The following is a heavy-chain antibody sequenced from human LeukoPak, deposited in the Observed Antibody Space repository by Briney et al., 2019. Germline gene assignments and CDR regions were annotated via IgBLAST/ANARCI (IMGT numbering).Heavy chain of an antibody. Sequence: ASVKVSCKASGYTFTGYYMHWVRQAPGQGLEWMGRINPNSGGTNYAQKFQGRVTMTRDTSISTAYMEPSRLRSDDTAVYYCARAARGYSYGSYWFDPWGQGTLVTVSS. D-gene: IGHD5-18*01. CDR3: ARAARGYSYGSYWFDP. CDR2: INPNSGGT. CDR1: GYTFTGYY. V-gene: IGHV1-2*06. J-gene: IGHJ5*02.